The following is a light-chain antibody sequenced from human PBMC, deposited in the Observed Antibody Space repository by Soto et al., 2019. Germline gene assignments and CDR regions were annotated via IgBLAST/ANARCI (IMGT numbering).Light chain of an antibody. Sequence: DIQMTQSPSTLSGSVGDRVTITCRASQTISSWLAWYQQKPGKAPKLLIYKASTLKSGVPSRFSGSGSGTEFTLTISSLQPDDFATYYCQHYETYFRTFGQGTKVDI. CDR1: QTISSW. CDR3: QHYETYFRT. CDR2: KAS. J-gene: IGKJ1*01. V-gene: IGKV1-5*03.